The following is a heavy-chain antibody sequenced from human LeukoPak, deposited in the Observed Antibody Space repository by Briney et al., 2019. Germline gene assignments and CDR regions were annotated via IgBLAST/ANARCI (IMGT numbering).Heavy chain of an antibody. CDR3: ARGNDFWSGYYLDYFDY. J-gene: IGHJ4*02. V-gene: IGHV4-4*07. CDR2: IYSSGST. Sequence: PSETLSLTCTVSGGSISSYYWSWIRQPAGKGLEWIGRIYSSGSTNYNPSLESRVTMSLDTSNNQFSLKLSSVTAADTAVYYCARGNDFWSGYYLDYFDYWGQGTLVTVSS. D-gene: IGHD3-3*01. CDR1: GGSISSYY.